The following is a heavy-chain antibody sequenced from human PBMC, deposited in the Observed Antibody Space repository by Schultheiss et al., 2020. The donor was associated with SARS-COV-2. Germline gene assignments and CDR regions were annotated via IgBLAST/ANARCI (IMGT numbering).Heavy chain of an antibody. CDR2: MNPNSGNT. Sequence: ASVKVSCKASGYTFTSYDINWVRQATGQGLEWMGWMNPNSGNTGYAQKFQGGVTMTRNTSISTAYMELSSLRSEDTAVYYCARGRLWFGTRYYGMDVWGQGTTVTVSS. D-gene: IGHD3-10*01. CDR3: ARGRLWFGTRYYGMDV. V-gene: IGHV1-8*01. J-gene: IGHJ6*02. CDR1: GYTFTSYD.